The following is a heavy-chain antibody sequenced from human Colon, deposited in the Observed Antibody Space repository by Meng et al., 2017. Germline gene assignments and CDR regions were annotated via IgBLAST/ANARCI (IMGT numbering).Heavy chain of an antibody. Sequence: VPLGASGGGVVQPGGVLRLSCAASGFTLSTYGVSWVRLAPGEGLEWVSFSSVASTYYADSVKGRFTISRDSSKNTLYLQLNSLRVEDTAVYYCAKNDATGFGPDHWGQGTLVTVSS. J-gene: IGHJ4*02. CDR1: GFTLSTYG. CDR3: AKNDATGFGPDH. V-gene: IGHV3-23*04. CDR2: SSVAST. D-gene: IGHD2-15*01.